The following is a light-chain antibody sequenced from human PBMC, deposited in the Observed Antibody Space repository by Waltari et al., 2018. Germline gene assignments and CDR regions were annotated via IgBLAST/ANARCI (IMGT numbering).Light chain of an antibody. CDR3: QQYNNWPPWT. CDR1: HSVSST. V-gene: IGKV3-15*01. Sequence: DIVMTQSPATLSASPGARAPLSCRASHSVSSTLACYQQKPGQAPRPLIYGASTRATGIPARFSGSGSGTEFTLTISSLQSEDFAVYYCQQYNNWPPWTFGQGTKVEIK. J-gene: IGKJ1*01. CDR2: GAS.